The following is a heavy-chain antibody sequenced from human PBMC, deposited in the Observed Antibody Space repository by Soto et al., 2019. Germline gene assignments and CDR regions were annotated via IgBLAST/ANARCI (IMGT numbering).Heavy chain of an antibody. CDR3: ARDSRTFVDPYQFDN. CDR1: GYSFTTYW. D-gene: IGHD3-3*02. Sequence: PGESLKISCKGSGYSFTTYWIGWVRQMPGKGLEWMGIIYPGDSDTRYSPSFQSQVTISADNSISTAYLQWGSLRASDTAMYYCARDSRTFVDPYQFDNWGQGTLVTVSS. V-gene: IGHV5-51*01. J-gene: IGHJ4*02. CDR2: IYPGDSDT.